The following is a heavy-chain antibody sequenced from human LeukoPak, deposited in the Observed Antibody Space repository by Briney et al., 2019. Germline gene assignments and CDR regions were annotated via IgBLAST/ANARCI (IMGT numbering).Heavy chain of an antibody. CDR2: ISVYNGYT. CDR1: GYTFTNYG. V-gene: IGHV1-18*01. Sequence: GASVKVSCKASGYTFTNYGISWVRQAPGQGLEWMGWISVYNGYTEYAQKLQGRVTMTTDTSTSTAYMELRSLRSDDTAVYYCARHYYDSSGYQGIDYWGQGTLVTVSS. CDR3: ARHYYDSSGYQGIDY. D-gene: IGHD3-22*01. J-gene: IGHJ4*02.